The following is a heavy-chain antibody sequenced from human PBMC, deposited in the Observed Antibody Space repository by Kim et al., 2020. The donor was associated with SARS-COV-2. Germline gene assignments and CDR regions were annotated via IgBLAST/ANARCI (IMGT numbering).Heavy chain of an antibody. V-gene: IGHV1-69*13. CDR3: ARVGCSSTSCLEEPPYYYYGMDV. CDR2: IIPIFGTA. J-gene: IGHJ6*02. D-gene: IGHD2-2*01. Sequence: SVKVSCKASGGTFSSYAISWVRQAPGQGLEWMGGIIPIFGTANYAQKFQGRVTITADESTSTAYMELSSLRSEDTAVYYCARVGCSSTSCLEEPPYYYYGMDVWGQGTTVTVSS. CDR1: GGTFSSYA.